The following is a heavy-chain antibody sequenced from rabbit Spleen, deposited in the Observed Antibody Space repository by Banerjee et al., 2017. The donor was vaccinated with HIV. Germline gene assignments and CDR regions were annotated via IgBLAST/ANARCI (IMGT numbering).Heavy chain of an antibody. Sequence: QSLEESGGGLVRPEGSLKLSCKASGFSFSDRDVMCWVRQAPGKGLQWIACINTYTGKPVYATWAKGRFTISRTSSTTVTLQMTSLTAADTATYFCARDLASVVGWNFGLWGQGTLVTVS. CDR3: ARDLASVVGWNFGL. CDR2: INTYTGKP. CDR1: GFSFSDRDV. D-gene: IGHD3-1*01. J-gene: IGHJ4*01. V-gene: IGHV1S40*01.